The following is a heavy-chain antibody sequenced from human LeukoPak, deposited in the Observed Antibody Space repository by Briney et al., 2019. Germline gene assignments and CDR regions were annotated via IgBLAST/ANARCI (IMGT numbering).Heavy chain of an antibody. CDR3: AREKPVGSYTMDV. Sequence: WASVKVSCKASGGTFSSYAISWVRQAPGQGLEWMGRIIPILGIANYAQKFQGRVTITADKSTSTAYMELSSLRSEDTAVYYCAREKPVGSYTMDVWGQGTTVIVSS. CDR1: GGTFSSYA. J-gene: IGHJ6*02. V-gene: IGHV1-69*04. D-gene: IGHD3-16*01. CDR2: IIPILGIA.